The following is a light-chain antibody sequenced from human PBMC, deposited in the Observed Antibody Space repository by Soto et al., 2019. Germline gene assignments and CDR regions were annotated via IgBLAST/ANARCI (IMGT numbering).Light chain of an antibody. CDR2: GAS. CDR3: QQYDNSPLFT. CDR1: QSVSSSY. V-gene: IGKV3-20*01. Sequence: EIVLTQSPGTLSLSPGERATLSCRASQSVSSSYLAWYQQKPGQPPRLLIYGASNRATGIPDRFSGSGSGTDFTLTISRLEPEDSAVYYCQQYDNSPLFTFGPGTKVDIK. J-gene: IGKJ3*01.